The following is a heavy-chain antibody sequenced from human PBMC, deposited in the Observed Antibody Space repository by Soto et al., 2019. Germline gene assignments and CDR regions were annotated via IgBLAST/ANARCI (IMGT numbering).Heavy chain of an antibody. Sequence: ASVKVSCKASGYTFTSCAIHWVRQAPGQRLEWMGWINAGNGNTKYSQKFQGRVTITRDTSASTAYMELSSLRSEDTAVYYCARDGIVVVPAAIQLYYYYYMDVWGKGTTVTVSS. V-gene: IGHV1-3*01. CDR1: GYTFTSCA. CDR3: ARDGIVVVPAAIQLYYYYYMDV. CDR2: INAGNGNT. J-gene: IGHJ6*03. D-gene: IGHD2-2*01.